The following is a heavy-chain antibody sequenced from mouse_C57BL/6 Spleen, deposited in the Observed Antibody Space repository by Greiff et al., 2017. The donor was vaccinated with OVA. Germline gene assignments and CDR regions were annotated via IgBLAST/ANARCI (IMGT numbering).Heavy chain of an antibody. Sequence: QVQLQQPGAELVRPGTSVKLSCKASGYTFTSYWMHWVKQRPGQGLEWSGVIDPSDSYTNYNQKFKGKATLTVDTSSSTAYMQLRSLTSEDSAVYYCARGDFDYWGQGTTLTVSS. V-gene: IGHV1-59*01. CDR1: GYTFTSYW. CDR3: ARGDFDY. CDR2: IDPSDSYT. J-gene: IGHJ2*01.